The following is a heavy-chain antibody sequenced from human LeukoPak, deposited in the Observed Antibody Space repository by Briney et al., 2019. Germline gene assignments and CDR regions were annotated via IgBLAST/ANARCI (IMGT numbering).Heavy chain of an antibody. Sequence: GASVKVSCKASGYTFTDYYMHWVQQAPGKGLEWMGRVDPEDGETIYAEKFQGRVTITADTSTDTAYMELSSLRSEDTAVYYCATGEYPYYYYTDVWGKGTTVTVSS. D-gene: IGHD3-10*01. CDR3: ATGEYPYYYYTDV. CDR2: VDPEDGET. J-gene: IGHJ6*03. V-gene: IGHV1-69-2*01. CDR1: GYTFTDYY.